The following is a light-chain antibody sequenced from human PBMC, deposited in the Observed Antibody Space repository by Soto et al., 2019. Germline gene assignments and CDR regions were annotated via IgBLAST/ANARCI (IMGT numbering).Light chain of an antibody. J-gene: IGLJ3*02. CDR3: HSYDTRLSAWV. Sequence: QSGGTQPPSVSGAPGQRVTISCTGRSSNIGAGFEVHWYQQLPGTAPKLLIYGTSNRPSGVPDRFSGSKSGTSASLAITGLQAEDDADYYCHSYDTRLSAWVFGGVTKVTVL. CDR2: GTS. CDR1: SSNIGAGFE. V-gene: IGLV1-40*01.